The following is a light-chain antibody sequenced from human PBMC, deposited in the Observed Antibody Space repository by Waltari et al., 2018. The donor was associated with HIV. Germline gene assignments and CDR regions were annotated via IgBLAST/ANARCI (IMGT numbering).Light chain of an antibody. CDR3: GTWDSSLSLYV. CDR2: DNE. V-gene: IGLV1-51*01. J-gene: IGLJ1*01. CDR1: NSNLGTNY. Sequence: QSILTQTPSVSAAPGQKVTLSCSGANSNLGTNYVSCYQQVPGRAPRLLIYDNEKRPSGIPDRFSASKAGMSATLDIAGLQIVDEADYYCGTWDSSLSLYVFGTGTTVAVL.